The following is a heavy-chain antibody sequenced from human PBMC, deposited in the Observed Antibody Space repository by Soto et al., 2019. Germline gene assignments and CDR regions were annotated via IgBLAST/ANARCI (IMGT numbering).Heavy chain of an antibody. V-gene: IGHV3-21*01. CDR3: ARMQLAAVTNWFDP. CDR1: GFTFSSYS. D-gene: IGHD6-13*01. J-gene: IGHJ5*02. CDR2: ISSSSSYI. Sequence: LRLSCAASGFTFSSYSMNWVRQAPGKGLEWVSSISSSSSYIYYADSVKGRFTISRDNAKNSLYLQMNSLRAEDTAVYYCARMQLAAVTNWFDPWGQGTLVTVSS.